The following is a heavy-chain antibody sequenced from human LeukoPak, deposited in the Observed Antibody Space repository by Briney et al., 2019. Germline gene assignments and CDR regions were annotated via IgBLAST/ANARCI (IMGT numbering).Heavy chain of an antibody. CDR3: ARTGDYGSGNSRWRHFDY. CDR1: GLTFRNYA. V-gene: IGHV3-30-3*01. J-gene: IGHJ4*02. CDR2: ISYDGSRK. Sequence: TGRSLRLSCAASGLTFRNYAFHWVRQAPGKGLEWVAVISYDGSRKDYADSVKGRFTMSRDDSKSTLYLEMNSLRSEDTAVYYCARTGDYGSGNSRWRHFDYWGQGTLVTVPS. D-gene: IGHD3-10*01.